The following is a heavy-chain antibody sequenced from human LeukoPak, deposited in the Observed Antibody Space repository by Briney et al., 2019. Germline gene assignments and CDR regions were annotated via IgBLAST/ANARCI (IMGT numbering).Heavy chain of an antibody. CDR2: INSDGSTT. J-gene: IGHJ4*02. CDR3: ARGSAVTLVH. V-gene: IGHV3-74*01. CDR1: GFTFSSYW. Sequence: PGGSLRLSCADSGFTFSSYWMHWARQAPGKGLVWISRINSDGSTTNNAASVKGRFTISSDKAKNTPFLQMNRLTAEDTAMYSCARGSAVTLVHWGQGTLVTVSS. D-gene: IGHD4-11*01.